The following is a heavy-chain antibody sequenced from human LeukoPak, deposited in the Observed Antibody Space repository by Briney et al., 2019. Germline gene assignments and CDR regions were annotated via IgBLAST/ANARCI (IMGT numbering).Heavy chain of an antibody. J-gene: IGHJ4*02. CDR3: ARCVGSGWYFDY. V-gene: IGHV3-74*03. CDR1: GFTFSSYW. CDR2: VTSDGSIT. D-gene: IGHD6-19*01. Sequence: PGGSLRLSCAASGFTFSSYWMHWVRQGPGKGLVWVSRVTSDGSITTYADSVKGRFTISRDNSKNTLYLQMNSLRAEDTAVYYCARCVGSGWYFDYWGQGTLVTVSS.